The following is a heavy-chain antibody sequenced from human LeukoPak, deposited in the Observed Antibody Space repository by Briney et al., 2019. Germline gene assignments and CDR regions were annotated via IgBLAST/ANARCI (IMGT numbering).Heavy chain of an antibody. CDR1: GGTFSSYA. CDR2: IIPIFGTA. J-gene: IGHJ4*02. D-gene: IGHD6-6*01. CDR3: ARDRSSSSSLGFDY. Sequence: SVKVSCKASGGTFSSYAISWVRQAPGQGLEWMGGIIPIFGTANYAQKFQGRVTITADKSTSTAYMELSSLRSEDTAVYYCARDRSSSSSLGFDYWGQGTLVTVSS. V-gene: IGHV1-69*06.